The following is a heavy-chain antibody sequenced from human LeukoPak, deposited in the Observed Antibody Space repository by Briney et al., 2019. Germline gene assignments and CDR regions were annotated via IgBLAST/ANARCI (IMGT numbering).Heavy chain of an antibody. Sequence: ASVKVSCKASGYTFTNYYMHWVRQAPGQGLEWMGMINPSSGSTSYAQKFQGRVTMTRDTSTSTVYLELSRLRSEDTAVYFCARVVPRYYDTSGANWFDPWGQGTLVTVSS. CDR3: ARVVPRYYDTSGANWFDP. J-gene: IGHJ5*02. CDR2: INPSSGST. CDR1: GYTFTNYY. D-gene: IGHD3-22*01. V-gene: IGHV1-46*01.